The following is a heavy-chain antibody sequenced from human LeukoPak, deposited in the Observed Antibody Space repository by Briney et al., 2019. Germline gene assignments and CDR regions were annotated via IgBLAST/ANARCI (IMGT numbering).Heavy chain of an antibody. CDR2: ISAYNGNT. Sequence: ASVKVSCKASGYTFTSYGISWVRQAPGQGLEWMGWISAYNGNTNYAQQLQGRVTMTTETSTSTAYMELRSLRSDDTAVYYRARDGAPYYYDSRGYYLAVTFDYWGQGTLVTVSS. CDR1: GYTFTSYG. CDR3: ARDGAPYYYDSRGYYLAVTFDY. J-gene: IGHJ4*02. D-gene: IGHD3-22*01. V-gene: IGHV1-18*01.